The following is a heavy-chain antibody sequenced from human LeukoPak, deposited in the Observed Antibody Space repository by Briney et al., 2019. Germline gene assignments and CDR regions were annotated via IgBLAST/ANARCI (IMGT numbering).Heavy chain of an antibody. D-gene: IGHD4-17*01. V-gene: IGHV3-30*02. CDR3: AKVLLKTTVTTSFDY. J-gene: IGHJ4*02. CDR1: GFTFSSYG. Sequence: GGSLRLSCAASGFTFSSYGMHWVRQAPGKGLEWVAFIRYDGSNKYYADSVKGRFTISRDNSKNTLYLQMNSLRAEDTAVYYRAKVLLKTTVTTSFDYWGQGTLVTVSS. CDR2: IRYDGSNK.